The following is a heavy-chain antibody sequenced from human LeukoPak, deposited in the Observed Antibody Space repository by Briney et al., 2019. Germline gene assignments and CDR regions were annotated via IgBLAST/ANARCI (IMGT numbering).Heavy chain of an antibody. J-gene: IGHJ4*02. D-gene: IGHD4-17*01. Sequence: GRSLRLSCAASGFTFSSYAMHWVRQAPGKGLEWVAVISYDGSNKYYADSVKGRFTISRDNSKNTLYLQMNSLRAEDTAVYYCARDLDGDYPIYWGQGTLVTVSS. CDR2: ISYDGSNK. V-gene: IGHV3-30*04. CDR1: GFTFSSYA. CDR3: ARDLDGDYPIY.